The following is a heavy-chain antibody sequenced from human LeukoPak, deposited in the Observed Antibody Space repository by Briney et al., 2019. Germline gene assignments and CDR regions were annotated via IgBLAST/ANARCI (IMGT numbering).Heavy chain of an antibody. CDR1: GFTVSSNY. D-gene: IGHD3-22*01. V-gene: IGHV3-66*01. CDR3: ARDLGQYYDTSDNWFDP. Sequence: QPGGSLRLSCAASGFTVSSNYMNWVRQAPGKGLEWVSVIYSDGSTYYVDSVKGRFTISRDNAKNTLNLQMNSLRAEDTAVYYCARDLGQYYDTSDNWFDPWGQGTLVTVSS. J-gene: IGHJ5*02. CDR2: IYSDGST.